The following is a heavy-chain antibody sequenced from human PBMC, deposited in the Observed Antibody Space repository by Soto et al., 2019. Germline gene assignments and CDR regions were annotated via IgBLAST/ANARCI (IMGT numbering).Heavy chain of an antibody. CDR2: ISYDGSNK. D-gene: IGHD5-12*01. CDR1: GFTFSSYA. V-gene: IGHV3-30-3*01. J-gene: IGHJ4*02. CDR3: ARDLMATINMVFDY. Sequence: PGGSLRLSCAASGFTFSSYAMHWVRQAPGKGLEWVAVISYDGSNKYYADSVKGRSTISRDNSKNTLYLQMNSLRAEGTAVYYCARDLMATINMVFDYWGQGTLVTVSS.